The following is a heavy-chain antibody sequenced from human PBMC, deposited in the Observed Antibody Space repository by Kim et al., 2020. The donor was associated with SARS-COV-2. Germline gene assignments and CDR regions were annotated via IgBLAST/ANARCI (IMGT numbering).Heavy chain of an antibody. J-gene: IGHJ3*02. D-gene: IGHD1-26*01. CDR3: ARHSGNSAFDI. V-gene: IGHV4-59*08. Sequence: NNTPSHTSRVTISVDTSKNQFSLNLSSVTAADTAVYYCARHSGNSAFDIWGQGTMVTVSS.